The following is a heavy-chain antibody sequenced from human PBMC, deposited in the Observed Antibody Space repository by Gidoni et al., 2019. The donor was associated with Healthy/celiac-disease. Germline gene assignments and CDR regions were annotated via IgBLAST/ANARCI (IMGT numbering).Heavy chain of an antibody. J-gene: IGHJ5*02. D-gene: IGHD2-8*02. V-gene: IGHV4-39*01. CDR1: GCSISSSSYY. CDR3: ARGVVLVVYANPTKTAFDP. CDR2: IYYSGST. Sequence: QLQLQESGPGLVKPSETLSLTCTVSGCSISSSSYYWGWIRQPPGKGLEWIGSIYYSGSTYYNPSLKSRVTISVDTSKNQFSLKLSSVTAADTAVYYCARGVVLVVYANPTKTAFDPWGQGTLVTVSS.